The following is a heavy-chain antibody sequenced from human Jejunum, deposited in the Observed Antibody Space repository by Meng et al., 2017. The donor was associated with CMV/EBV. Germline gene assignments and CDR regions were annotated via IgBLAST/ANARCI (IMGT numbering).Heavy chain of an antibody. Sequence: SGFTFSSYWMNWVRQVPGKGLDWVANIKQDGSERYYEESVKGRFTISRNNAKNSLFLQMDGLRAEDTAVYYCARQKCGGDCDMDVWGQGTTVTVSS. J-gene: IGHJ6*02. V-gene: IGHV3-7*01. CDR2: IKQDGSER. CDR1: GFTFSSYW. CDR3: ARQKCGGDCDMDV. D-gene: IGHD2-21*01.